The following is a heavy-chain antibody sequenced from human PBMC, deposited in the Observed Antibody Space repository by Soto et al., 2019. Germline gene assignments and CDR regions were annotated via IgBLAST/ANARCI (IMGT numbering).Heavy chain of an antibody. D-gene: IGHD2-21*01. CDR3: ARDLGTAYSDP. CDR2: ISPYSADT. CDR1: GYTFTDYV. V-gene: IGHV1-18*01. J-gene: IGHJ5*02. Sequence: QVQLVQSGPEVKKPGASVKVSCQASGYTFTDYVITWVRQAPGRGLEWMGWISPYSADTNYAQKFQGRLTITADTSTGKAYMELTTLTPDDTAVYFCARDLGTAYSDPWGQGTLVTVSS.